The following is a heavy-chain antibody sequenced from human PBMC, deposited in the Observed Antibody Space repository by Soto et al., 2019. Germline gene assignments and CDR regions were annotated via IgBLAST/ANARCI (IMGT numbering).Heavy chain of an antibody. CDR1: GITFRSYW. Sequence: EVELVESAGGLVQPGESLRLSYAASGITFRSYWMHWVRQAPGKWLVWVSRINADGSVAMYVDSVEGRFTISRDNAKNTLYLHMNSLRAEDTAVYYCVSDMQLWPLDSWGQGTLVTVSS. CDR2: INADGSVA. J-gene: IGHJ4*02. D-gene: IGHD3-16*01. V-gene: IGHV3-74*03. CDR3: VSDMQLWPLDS.